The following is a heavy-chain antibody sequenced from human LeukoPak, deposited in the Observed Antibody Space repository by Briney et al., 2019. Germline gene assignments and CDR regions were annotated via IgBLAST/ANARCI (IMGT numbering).Heavy chain of an antibody. Sequence: PGGSLRLSCAASGFTFSSYSMNSVRQAPGKGLEWVSSISSTSGYINYADSVKGRFTISRDNAKNSLYLQMNSLRAEDTAVYYCARDLWFWSGHPQDLIVGDDYWGQGTLVTVSS. CDR3: ARDLWFWSGHPQDLIVGDDY. CDR1: GFTFSSYS. V-gene: IGHV3-21*01. D-gene: IGHD3-3*01. CDR2: ISSTSGYI. J-gene: IGHJ4*02.